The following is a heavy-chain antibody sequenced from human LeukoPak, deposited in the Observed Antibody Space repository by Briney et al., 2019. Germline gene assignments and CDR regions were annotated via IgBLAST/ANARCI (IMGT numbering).Heavy chain of an antibody. D-gene: IGHD6-13*01. J-gene: IGHJ4*02. CDR3: ARNLIPEQLVLNF. CDR2: IYYSGTT. Sequence: SETLSLTCTVSGGSISNYYWNWIRQPPGKGLEWIGYIYYSGTTNYNPSLKSRVTISVDTSKNQFSLKLSSVTPEDTAVYYCARNLIPEQLVLNFWGQGTLVTVSS. V-gene: IGHV4-59*01. CDR1: GGSISNYY.